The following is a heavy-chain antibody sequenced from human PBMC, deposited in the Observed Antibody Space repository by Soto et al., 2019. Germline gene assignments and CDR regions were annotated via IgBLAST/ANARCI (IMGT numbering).Heavy chain of an antibody. CDR1: GGTFSSYA. J-gene: IGHJ3*02. CDR2: IIPIFGTA. CDR3: ARAILRIVATTPPHPPYQLRYFDI. D-gene: IGHD5-12*01. V-gene: IGHV1-69*13. Sequence: ASVKVSCKASGGTFSSYAISWVRQAPGQGLEWMGGIIPIFGTANYAQKFQGRVTITADESTSTAYMELSSLRSEDTAVYYCARAILRIVATTPPHPPYQLRYFDIWGQGTMVTVSS.